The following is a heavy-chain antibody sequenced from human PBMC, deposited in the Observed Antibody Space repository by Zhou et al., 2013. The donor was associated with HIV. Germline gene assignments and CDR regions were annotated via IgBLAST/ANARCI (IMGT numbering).Heavy chain of an antibody. V-gene: IGHV1-69*04. J-gene: IGHJ4*02. CDR3: ARVRDGYNSGEYYFDY. D-gene: IGHD5-12*01. CDR2: IIPILNLT. Sequence: QVQLVQSGAALKKPGSSVKVSCKTSGDTFTNYDFTWVRRAPGQGLEWMGRIIPILNLTNYAQKFQGRLSITADKSTSTVYMDLSSLRSDDTAVYYCARVRDGYNSGEYYFDYWGQGTLVTVAS. CDR1: GDTFTNYD.